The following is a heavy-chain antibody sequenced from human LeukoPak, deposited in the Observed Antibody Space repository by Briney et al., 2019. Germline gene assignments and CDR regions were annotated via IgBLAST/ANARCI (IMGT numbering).Heavy chain of an antibody. CDR1: VFTFRDYY. J-gene: IGHJ4*02. CDR2: ISSRSDYT. V-gene: IGHV3-11*03. D-gene: IGHD6-19*01. CDR3: ARCKYNSSPDF. Sequence: GGSLRLSCAASVFTFRDYYMSWIRQAPGKGLEWVSYISSRSDYTNYADSVKGRFTISRDHAKNSLYLQMNSLRAEDTAVYYCARCKYNSSPDFWGQGTLVTVSS.